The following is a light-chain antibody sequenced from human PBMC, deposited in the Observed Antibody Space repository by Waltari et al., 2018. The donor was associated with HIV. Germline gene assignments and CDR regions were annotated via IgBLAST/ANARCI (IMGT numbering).Light chain of an antibody. CDR2: WTS. CDR1: QSVLYISNNQNY. CDR3: QQYVVTPFT. J-gene: IGKJ4*01. Sequence: DIVMTQSPDSLPVSLGERATINCKSSQSVLYISNNQNYLAWYQQKPGQPPKLLIYWTSTRESGVPDRFSGSGSGTDFTLTISSLQAEDVAVYYCQQYVVTPFTFGGGTKIQIK. V-gene: IGKV4-1*01.